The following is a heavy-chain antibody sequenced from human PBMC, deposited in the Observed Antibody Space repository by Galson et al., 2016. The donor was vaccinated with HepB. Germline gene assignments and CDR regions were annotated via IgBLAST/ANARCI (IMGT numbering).Heavy chain of an antibody. D-gene: IGHD3-22*01. CDR3: ARDRGVYYAGSGYYVPDY. CDR1: GFTFSNYG. CDR2: IWYDGSNK. J-gene: IGHJ4*02. Sequence: SLRLSCAAFGFTFSNYGMHWVRQAPGKGLEWVAVIWYDGSNKYYADSVKGRFTISRDNSKNTLYLQMNSLRVEDTAVYYCARDRGVYYAGSGYYVPDYWGQGTLVTVSS. V-gene: IGHV3-33*01.